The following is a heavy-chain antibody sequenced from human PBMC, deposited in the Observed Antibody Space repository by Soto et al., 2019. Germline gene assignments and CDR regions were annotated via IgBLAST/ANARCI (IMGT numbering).Heavy chain of an antibody. Sequence: SETLSLTCSVSGASITDSFWSWIRQPPGGKLEWNGYISYTGYTKYNPSLSSPVSLSKDTSKNQISLTVYSVTAADTAVYYCAKLDAQTGELSAIDTFHIWGQGSAVTVSS. V-gene: IGHV4-59*12. CDR3: AKLDAQTGELSAIDTFHI. D-gene: IGHD3-16*02. J-gene: IGHJ3*02. CDR1: GASITDSF. CDR2: ISYTGYT.